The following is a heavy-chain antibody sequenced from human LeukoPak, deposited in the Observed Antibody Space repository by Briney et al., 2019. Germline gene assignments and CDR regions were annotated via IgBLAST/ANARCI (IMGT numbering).Heavy chain of an antibody. CDR2: IYYSGST. D-gene: IGHD6-19*01. Sequence: SETLSLTCTVSGGSISSGGYYWSWIRQPPGKGLEWIGYIYYSGSTNYNPSLKSRVTISVDTSKNQFSLKLSSVTAADTAVYYCARGIVAVATFFDYWGQGTLVTVSS. J-gene: IGHJ4*02. CDR1: GGSISSGGYY. CDR3: ARGIVAVATFFDY. V-gene: IGHV4-61*08.